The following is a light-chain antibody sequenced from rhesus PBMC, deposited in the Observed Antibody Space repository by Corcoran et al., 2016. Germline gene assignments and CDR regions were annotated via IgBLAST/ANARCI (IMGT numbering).Light chain of an antibody. V-gene: IGKV2-64*01. CDR2: KVS. CDR1: QSLVHSNGNIY. Sequence: DVVMTQSPLSLPITPGQPASISCRSSQSLVHSNGNIYLRWYQQKPGQPPRLLISKVSNRESGVPDRFNGGGAGTDFTLKISRVGGEGVGVYYCGQDTHWPPGPFGQGTKVEIK. J-gene: IGKJ1*01. CDR3: GQDTHWPPGP.